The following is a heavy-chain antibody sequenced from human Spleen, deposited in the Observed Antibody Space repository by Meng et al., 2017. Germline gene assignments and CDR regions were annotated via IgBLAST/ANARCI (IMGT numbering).Heavy chain of an antibody. J-gene: IGHJ4*02. CDR3: ARDLDYDILTGQGGYFDY. CDR1: GFTFSSYA. D-gene: IGHD3-9*01. Sequence: GESLKISCAASGFTFSSYAMHWVRQAPGKGLEWVAVISYDGSNKYYADSVKGRFTISRDNSKSTLYLQMNSLRAEDTAVYYCARDLDYDILTGQGGYFDYWDQGTLVTVSS. CDR2: ISYDGSNK. V-gene: IGHV3-30*04.